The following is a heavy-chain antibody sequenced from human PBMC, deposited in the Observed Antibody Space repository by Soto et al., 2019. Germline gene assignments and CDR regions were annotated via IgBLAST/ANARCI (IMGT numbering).Heavy chain of an antibody. Sequence: GGSLRLSCAASGFTVSTNYMTWVRQAPGKGLEWVSVIYSGGSSYYADSVKGRFTISRDNSNNTLYLQMNSLRAEDTAVYYCARYGSGSYGLDYWGQGTLVTVSS. CDR1: GFTVSTNY. CDR3: ARYGSGSYGLDY. D-gene: IGHD3-10*01. V-gene: IGHV3-53*01. J-gene: IGHJ4*02. CDR2: IYSGGSS.